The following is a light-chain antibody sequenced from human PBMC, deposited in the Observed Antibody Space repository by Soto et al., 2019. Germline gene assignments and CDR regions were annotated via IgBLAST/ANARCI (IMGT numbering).Light chain of an antibody. CDR2: GAS. CDR1: QSLTSSY. Sequence: EIVLTQSPGTLSLSPGERVTLSCRASQSLTSSYLAWYQQKPGQAPRLLIYGASSRATGIPDRFSGSGSGTDVTPTSSRLEPEHFAVYYCQHYESSPPSYTFGQGTKLEIK. J-gene: IGKJ2*01. CDR3: QHYESSPPSYT. V-gene: IGKV3-20*01.